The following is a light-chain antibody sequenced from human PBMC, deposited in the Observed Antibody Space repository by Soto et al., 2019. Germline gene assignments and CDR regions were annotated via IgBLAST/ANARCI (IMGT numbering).Light chain of an antibody. Sequence: ENVLTQSPGTLSLSPGERATLSCRASQSVSSNYLAWYQQKPGQAPRLLVYGASNRATGIPDRFSGSGSGTDFTLTISGLEPEDFVVFYCYQYGSSPPTFGQGTKVDIK. V-gene: IGKV3-20*01. CDR1: QSVSSNY. J-gene: IGKJ1*01. CDR3: YQYGSSPPT. CDR2: GAS.